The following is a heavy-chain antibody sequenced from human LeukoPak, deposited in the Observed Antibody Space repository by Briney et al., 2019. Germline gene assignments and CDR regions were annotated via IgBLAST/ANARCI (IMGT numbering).Heavy chain of an antibody. CDR2: ISAYNGNT. D-gene: IGHD3-3*01. CDR3: AREPPPSIKIFGVVIQPVDY. CDR1: GYTFTSYG. Sequence: GASVKVSCKASGYTFTSYGISWVRQAPGQGLEWMGWISAYNGNTNYAQKLQGRVTMTTDTSTSTAYMELRSLRSDDTAVYYCAREPPPSIKIFGVVIQPVDYWGQGTLVTVSS. J-gene: IGHJ4*02. V-gene: IGHV1-18*01.